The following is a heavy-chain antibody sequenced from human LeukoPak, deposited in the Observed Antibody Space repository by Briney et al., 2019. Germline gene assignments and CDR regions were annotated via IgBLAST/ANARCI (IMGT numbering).Heavy chain of an antibody. CDR2: ITGGGGST. D-gene: IGHD3-22*01. J-gene: IGHJ4*02. V-gene: IGHV3-23*01. CDR1: RFTFSTYG. CDR3: AKDQHYYDSSGYYSE. Sequence: GGSLRLSRAASRFTFSTYGMSWVRQAPGKGLEWVSSITGGGGSTYYADSVKGRFTISRDNAKNSLYLQMNSLRAEDTALYYCAKDQHYYDSSGYYSEWGQGTLVTVSS.